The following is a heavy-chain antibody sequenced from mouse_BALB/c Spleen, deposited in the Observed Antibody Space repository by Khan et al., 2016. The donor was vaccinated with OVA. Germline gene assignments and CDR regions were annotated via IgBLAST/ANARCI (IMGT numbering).Heavy chain of an antibody. CDR1: GFTFSSFF. V-gene: IGHV5-9-1*01. CDR2: ISSAATYT. D-gene: IGHD2-1*01. CDR3: TNGNYGWIDY. J-gene: IGHJ3*01. Sequence: EVELVESGGGLVEPGGSLKLSCAASGFTFSSFFMSWVRQTPEKRLEWVATISSAATYTYYPDSVKGRFIISRDNAKNTLYLQMNSLRSDDTAIYYCTNGNYGWIDYWGQGTLVTVST.